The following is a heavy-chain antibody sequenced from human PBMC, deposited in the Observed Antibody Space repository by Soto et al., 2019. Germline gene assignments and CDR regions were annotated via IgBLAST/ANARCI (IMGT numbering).Heavy chain of an antibody. CDR3: ARVGTGAYHFDY. J-gene: IGHJ4*02. Sequence: EVQLVESGGGLVQPGGSLRLSCAASGFTFSSYWMHWVRQAPGKGLVWVSRINSDGSTTSYADSVKGRFIISRDNAKNTLYLQMNSLRAEDTAVYYCARVGTGAYHFDYWGQGTLVTVSS. CDR2: INSDGSTT. V-gene: IGHV3-74*01. CDR1: GFTFSSYW. D-gene: IGHD7-27*01.